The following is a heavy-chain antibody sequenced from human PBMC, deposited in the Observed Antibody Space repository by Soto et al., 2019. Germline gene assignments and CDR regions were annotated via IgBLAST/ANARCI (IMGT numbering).Heavy chain of an antibody. CDR1: GGTFSTYA. V-gene: IGHV1-69*01. Sequence: QVQLEQSGAEVKQPGSSVRVSCKTSGGTFSTYAINWVRQAPGQGLECMGAIIPLFGTADYSQKFQGRVTITADESTSTAYMELSSLRSDDTAVYFCARPKGTYSSGYYYFDFWGQGTLVTVSS. CDR3: ARPKGTYSSGYYYFDF. D-gene: IGHD6-19*01. CDR2: IIPLFGTA. J-gene: IGHJ4*02.